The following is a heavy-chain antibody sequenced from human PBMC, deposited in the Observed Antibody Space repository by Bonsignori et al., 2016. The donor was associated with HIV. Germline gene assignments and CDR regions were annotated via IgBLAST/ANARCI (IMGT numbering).Heavy chain of an antibody. CDR2: IFYSGST. CDR1: GGSISSSNYY. D-gene: IGHD6-13*01. CDR3: AMTTRVAAGGPFSARLPAFFDY. Sequence: SETLSFTCTVSGGSISSSNYYWGWIRQPPERGLQWIGSIFYSGSTHHNPSLKSRVTVSLDTSKNQFSLKLTSVTAADTAVYYCAMTTRVAAGGPFSARLPAFFDYWGPGTLVTVSS. J-gene: IGHJ4*02. V-gene: IGHV4-39*07.